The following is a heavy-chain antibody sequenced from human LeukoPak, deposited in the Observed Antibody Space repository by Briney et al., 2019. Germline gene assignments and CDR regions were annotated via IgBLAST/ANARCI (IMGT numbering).Heavy chain of an antibody. Sequence: PGGSLRLSCAASGFTISDHFMHWVRQGPGKGLMWVSRIDRDGSEINYADSVKGRFTISRGNAKNTLYLQMNSLRDEDTAVYYCARHIRAAAFDPWGHGTLVTVSS. CDR2: IDRDGSEI. D-gene: IGHD6-13*01. V-gene: IGHV3-74*01. J-gene: IGHJ5*02. CDR1: GFTISDHF. CDR3: ARHIRAAAFDP.